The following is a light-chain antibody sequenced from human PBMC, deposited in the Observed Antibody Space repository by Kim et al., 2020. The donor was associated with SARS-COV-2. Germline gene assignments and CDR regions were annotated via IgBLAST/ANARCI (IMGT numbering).Light chain of an antibody. CDR1: QHLTNF. J-gene: IGKJ2*01. V-gene: IGKV1-33*01. CDR2: DAS. CDR3: QHYDTLLS. Sequence: LSSSDGDRVTITGQASQHLTNFVNWYQQRPGTPPRLLIYDASNLEPGVPSRFSGSGSGTHFTLTISSLQPEDIATYYGQHYDTLLSFGQGTKLEI.